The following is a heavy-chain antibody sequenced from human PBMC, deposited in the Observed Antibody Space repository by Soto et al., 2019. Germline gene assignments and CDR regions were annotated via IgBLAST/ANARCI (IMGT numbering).Heavy chain of an antibody. CDR1: GDSITSGNHY. J-gene: IGHJ4*02. CDR2: VYYTGTT. Sequence: KSSETLSLTCTVSGDSITSGNHYWTWIRQHPGKGLEWIGYVYYTGTTLHNPSLKSRGFISVDTSKNQFSLKLTSVTAADTAVYYCARFYSYGYYYFDYWGQGALVTAPQ. V-gene: IGHV4-31*03. CDR3: ARFYSYGYYYFDY. D-gene: IGHD5-18*01.